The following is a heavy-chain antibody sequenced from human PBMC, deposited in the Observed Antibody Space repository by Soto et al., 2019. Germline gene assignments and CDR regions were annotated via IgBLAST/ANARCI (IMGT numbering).Heavy chain of an antibody. CDR1: GGSFSGYY. CDR2: INHSGST. Sequence: SETLSLTCAVYGGSFSGYYWSWIRQPPGKGLEWIGEINHSGSTNYNPSLKSRVTISVDTSKNQFSLKLSSVTAADTAVYYCARGHSSSWYYGHYYYMDVWGKGTTVTVSS. V-gene: IGHV4-34*01. D-gene: IGHD6-13*01. J-gene: IGHJ6*03. CDR3: ARGHSSSWYYGHYYYMDV.